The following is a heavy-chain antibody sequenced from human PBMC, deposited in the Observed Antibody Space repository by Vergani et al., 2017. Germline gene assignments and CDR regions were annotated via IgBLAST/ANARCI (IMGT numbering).Heavy chain of an antibody. D-gene: IGHD2-2*01. CDR1: GGSISSSSYY. Sequence: QVQLQESGPGLVKPSETLSLTCTVSGGSISSSSYYWGWIRQPPGKGLEWIGSIYYSGSTYYNPSLKSRVTISVDTSKNQFSLKLSSVTAADTAVYYCARGRRGCSSTSCYLYFDYWGQGTLVTVSS. CDR2: IYYSGST. V-gene: IGHV4-39*01. J-gene: IGHJ4*02. CDR3: ARGRRGCSSTSCYLYFDY.